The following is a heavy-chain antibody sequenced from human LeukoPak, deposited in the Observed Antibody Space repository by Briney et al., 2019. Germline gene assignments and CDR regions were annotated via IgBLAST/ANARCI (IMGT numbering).Heavy chain of an antibody. J-gene: IGHJ3*02. Sequence: SETLSLTCTVSGGSISSYYWSWIRQPPGKGLEWIGYIYYSGSTNYNPSLKSRVTISVDTSKNQFSLKLSSVTAVDTAVYYCARDSIVGATLVAFDIWGQGTMVTVSS. CDR3: ARDSIVGATLVAFDI. CDR1: GGSISSYY. CDR2: IYYSGST. D-gene: IGHD1-26*01. V-gene: IGHV4-59*01.